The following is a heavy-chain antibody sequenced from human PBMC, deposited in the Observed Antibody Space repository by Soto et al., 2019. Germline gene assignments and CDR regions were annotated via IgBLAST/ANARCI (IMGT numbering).Heavy chain of an antibody. V-gene: IGHV3-23*01. D-gene: IGHD4-17*01. CDR3: ARSTTVVPGWFDP. J-gene: IGHJ5*02. CDR2: ISGSGLTT. CDR1: GFTFSSFA. Sequence: GSLRLSCAASGFTFSSFAMSWVRQAPGKGLECVSIISGSGLTTYYAASVKGRFTISRDTSKHTVYLQMNNLRAEDTAVYFCARSTTVVPGWFDPWGQGTLVTVSS.